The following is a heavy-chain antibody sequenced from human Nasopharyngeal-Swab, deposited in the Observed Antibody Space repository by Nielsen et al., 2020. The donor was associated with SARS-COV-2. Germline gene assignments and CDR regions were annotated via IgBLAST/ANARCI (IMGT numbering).Heavy chain of an antibody. D-gene: IGHD6-19*01. J-gene: IGHJ4*02. V-gene: IGHV3-23*03. CDR1: GFTSSNYA. CDR2: SFSGGSST. Sequence: GESLKISCAATGFTSSNYAMSWVRQAPGKGLEWVSVSFSGGSSTSYADSVKGRFSISRDNSKNTLYLQMNNLRAEDTAVYYCARGSSGWQFYFDYWGQGTLVTVSS. CDR3: ARGSSGWQFYFDY.